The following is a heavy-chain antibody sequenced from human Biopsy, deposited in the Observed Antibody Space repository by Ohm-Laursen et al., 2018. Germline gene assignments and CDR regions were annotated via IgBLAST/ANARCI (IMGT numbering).Heavy chain of an antibody. CDR1: GGSFSGYY. CDR2: IHHSGST. V-gene: IGHV4-34*01. D-gene: IGHD2/OR15-2a*01. Sequence: TLSLTCTVYGGSFSGYYWSWIRQPPGKGLEWIGEIHHSGSTNYNPSLKSRVTISVDTSKNQFSLRLNSVTAADTAVYYCARATNSTGWPYYYFYGMDVWGQGTTVTVSS. J-gene: IGHJ6*02. CDR3: ARATNSTGWPYYYFYGMDV.